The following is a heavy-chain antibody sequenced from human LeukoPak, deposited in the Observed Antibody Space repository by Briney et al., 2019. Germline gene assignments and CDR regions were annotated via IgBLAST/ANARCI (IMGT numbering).Heavy chain of an antibody. V-gene: IGHV5-51*01. Sequence: GESLKISCKGSGYSFTTHWIGWVRQMPGKGLEWMGIIYPGDSDTKYSPSFQGHVTFSVAKSITTAYLQWTSLKASDTAMYYCARHLSDITSSPNYWGPGTLVTVSS. CDR3: ARHLSDITSSPNY. CDR2: IYPGDSDT. CDR1: GYSFTTHW. D-gene: IGHD2-2*01. J-gene: IGHJ4*02.